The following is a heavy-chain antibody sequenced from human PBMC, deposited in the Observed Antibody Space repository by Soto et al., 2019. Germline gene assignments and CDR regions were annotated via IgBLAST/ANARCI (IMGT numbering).Heavy chain of an antibody. Sequence: GGSLRLSCAASGFTFSSYAMSWVRQAPGKGLEWVSTISGSGGSTFYTDSVKGRFTISRDNSKNTLYLQMNSLRAEDTAVYYCAKWLDEMGYRSGSLPHSGQGTLVSVTS. CDR3: AKWLDEMGYRSGSLPH. CDR2: ISGSGGST. D-gene: IGHD6-19*01. CDR1: GFTFSSYA. J-gene: IGHJ4*02. V-gene: IGHV3-23*01.